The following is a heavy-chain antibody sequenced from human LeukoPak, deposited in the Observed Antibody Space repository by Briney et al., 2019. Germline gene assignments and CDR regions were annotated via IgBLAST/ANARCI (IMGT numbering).Heavy chain of an antibody. V-gene: IGHV3-30*03. CDR3: ARVVVPEGTYYYYYGMDV. CDR1: GFTFSSYG. Sequence: PGRSLRLSCAASGFTFSSYGMHWVRQAPGKGLEWVAVISYDGSNKYYADSVKGRFTISRDNSKNTLYLQMNSLRAEDTAVYYCARVVVPEGTYYYYYGMDVWGKGTTVTVSS. D-gene: IGHD2-2*01. CDR2: ISYDGSNK. J-gene: IGHJ6*04.